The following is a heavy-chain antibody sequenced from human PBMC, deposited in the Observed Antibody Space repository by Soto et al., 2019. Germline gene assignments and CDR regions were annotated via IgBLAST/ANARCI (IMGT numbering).Heavy chain of an antibody. D-gene: IGHD2-2*01. Sequence: GAALGLSWAAYGSKFGNAGKTVVREAPGKGKEWVGRIKSITDGGTTDYAAPVKGRFTISRDDSKDTLYLQMNNLRTEDTAVYPCTTVSANTAVVPAPFGMEVWRQDIRVRVSS. V-gene: IGHV3-15*01. J-gene: IGHJ6*02. CDR3: TTVSANTAVVPAPFGMEV. CDR2: IKSITDGGTT. CDR1: GSKFGNAG.